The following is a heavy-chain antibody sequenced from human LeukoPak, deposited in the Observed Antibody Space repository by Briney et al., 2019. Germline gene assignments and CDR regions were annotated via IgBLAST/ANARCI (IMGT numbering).Heavy chain of an antibody. V-gene: IGHV3-66*01. CDR1: GFTVSSNY. J-gene: IGHJ3*02. D-gene: IGHD3-10*01. Sequence: GGSLRLSCAASGFTVSSNYMSWVRQAPGKWLEWVSVIYSGGSTYYADSVKGRFTISRDNSKSTLYLQMNSLRAEDTAVYYCSKELAFTRSLFAFDIWGQGTMVTVSS. CDR2: IYSGGST. CDR3: SKELAFTRSLFAFDI.